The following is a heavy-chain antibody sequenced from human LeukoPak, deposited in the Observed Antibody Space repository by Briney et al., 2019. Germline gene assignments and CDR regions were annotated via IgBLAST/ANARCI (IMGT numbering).Heavy chain of an antibody. D-gene: IGHD2-15*01. V-gene: IGHV1-8*01. Sequence: ASAKVSCKASGYTFTSYDINWVRQATGQGLEWMGWMNPNSGNTGYAQKFQGRVTMTRNTSISTAYMELSSLRSEETAVYYCARGRYCSGGSCPPFFDYWGQGTLVTVSS. CDR3: ARGRYCSGGSCPPFFDY. CDR2: MNPNSGNT. J-gene: IGHJ4*02. CDR1: GYTFTSYD.